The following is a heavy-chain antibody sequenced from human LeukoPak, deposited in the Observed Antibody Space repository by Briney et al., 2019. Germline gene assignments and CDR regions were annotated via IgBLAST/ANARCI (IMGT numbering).Heavy chain of an antibody. Sequence: PSETLSLTCTVSGGSISSYYWSWIRQPPGKGLEWIGYIYYSGSTIYNPSLKSRVTISVDTSKNQFSLKLTSVTAADTAVYYCARDWSYGSGSYYNFDYWGQGTLVTVSS. CDR1: GGSISSYY. CDR3: ARDWSYGSGSYYNFDY. J-gene: IGHJ4*02. D-gene: IGHD3-10*01. V-gene: IGHV4-59*01. CDR2: IYYSGST.